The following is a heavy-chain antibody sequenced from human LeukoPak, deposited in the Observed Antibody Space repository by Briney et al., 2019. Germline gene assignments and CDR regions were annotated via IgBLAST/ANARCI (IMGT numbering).Heavy chain of an antibody. CDR1: GFTFSSYA. CDR2: ISYDGSNK. D-gene: IGHD2-2*02. Sequence: PGGSLRLSCAASGFTFSSYAMHWVRQAPGKGLEWVAVISYDGSNKYYADSVKGRFTISRDNSKNTLYLQMNSLRAEDTAVYYCASHAIGVYWGQGTLVTVSS. J-gene: IGHJ4*02. CDR3: ASHAIGVY. V-gene: IGHV3-30*04.